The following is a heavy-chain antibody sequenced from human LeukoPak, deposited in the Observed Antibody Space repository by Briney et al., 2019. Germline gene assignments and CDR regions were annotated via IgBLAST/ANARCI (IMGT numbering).Heavy chain of an antibody. CDR3: ARGTLTGTTH. CDR1: GFTFDNYG. CDR2: IHWNGGRT. V-gene: IGHV3-20*04. Sequence: GGSLRLSCAASGFTFDNYGINWVRQAPGKGLEWVSRIHWNGGRTGYADSVKGRFTISRDNAKNSLYLQMNSLRVEDTALYYCARGTLTGTTHWGQGTLVTVSS. J-gene: IGHJ4*02. D-gene: IGHD1-20*01.